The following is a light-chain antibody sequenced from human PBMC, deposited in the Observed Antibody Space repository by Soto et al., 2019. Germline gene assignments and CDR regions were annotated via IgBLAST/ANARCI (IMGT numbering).Light chain of an antibody. CDR2: DVS. Sequence: QSALTQPASVSGSPGQSITISCTGTSSDVGGYNSVSWYQQQPGKAPKLMIYDVSHRPSGVSDRFSGSKSGNTAALTISGLQAEDEADYYCSSYTSSSLLVFGGGTKLTVL. CDR1: SSDVGGYNS. V-gene: IGLV2-14*01. J-gene: IGLJ2*01. CDR3: SSYTSSSLLV.